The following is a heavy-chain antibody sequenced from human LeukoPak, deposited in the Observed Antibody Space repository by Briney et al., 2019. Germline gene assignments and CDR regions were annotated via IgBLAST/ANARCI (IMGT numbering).Heavy chain of an antibody. V-gene: IGHV4-30-2*01. Sequence: SQTLSLTCAVSGGSISSGGYSWSWIRQPPGKGLEWIGYIYHSGSTYYNPSLKSRVTISVDRSKNQFSLKLSSVTAADTAVYYCARDYDSSGYYFDYWGQGTLVTVSS. D-gene: IGHD3-22*01. CDR3: ARDYDSSGYYFDY. CDR1: GGSISSGGYS. CDR2: IYHSGST. J-gene: IGHJ4*02.